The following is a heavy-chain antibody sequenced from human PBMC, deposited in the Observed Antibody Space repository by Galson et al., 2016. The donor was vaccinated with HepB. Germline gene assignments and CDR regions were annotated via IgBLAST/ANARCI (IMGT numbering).Heavy chain of an antibody. J-gene: IGHJ4*02. CDR1: GFTFSSYG. Sequence: SLRLSCAASGFTFSSYGMHWVRQAPGKGLEWVAVISYDSTNEYYADSVKGRFNISRDNSKNTLYLQMNSLRAEDTAVYYCAKDPRGINYRSGRGDSLDYWGQGTLVTVSS. CDR3: AKDPRGINYRSGRGDSLDY. V-gene: IGHV3-30*18. CDR2: ISYDSTNE. D-gene: IGHD3-10*01.